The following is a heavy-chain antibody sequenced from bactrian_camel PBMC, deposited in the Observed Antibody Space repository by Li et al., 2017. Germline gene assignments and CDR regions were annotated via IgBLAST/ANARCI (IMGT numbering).Heavy chain of an antibody. Sequence: VQLVESGGGLVQPGGSLRLSCAASGGTASGRCTGWFRQAPGKEHEGVATIDSDGTTSYSDSVKGRFTISQDNAKNTLYLQMNSLKPDDTGMYYCVARFGGSRDRCGLSGELGYEYIYWGQGTQVTVS. CDR2: IDSDGTT. V-gene: IGHV3S53*01. CDR3: VARFGGSRDRCGLSGELGYEYIY. CDR1: GGTASGRC. J-gene: IGHJ4*01. D-gene: IGHD2*01.